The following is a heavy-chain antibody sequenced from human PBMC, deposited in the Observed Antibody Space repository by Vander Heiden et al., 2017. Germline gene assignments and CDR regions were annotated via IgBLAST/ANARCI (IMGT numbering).Heavy chain of an antibody. CDR1: GFTYSSYS. CDR3: ARAHVDTAMPGYRAVIDY. CDR2: ISSSSSYI. Sequence: EVQRVESGGGLVKPGGTLRLSCAASGFTYSSYSMTSVRQAPGKGLEWVSSISSSSSYIYYADSVKGRFTISRDNAKNSLYLQMNSLRAEDTAVYYCARAHVDTAMPGYRAVIDYWGQGTLVTVSS. D-gene: IGHD5-18*01. J-gene: IGHJ4*02. V-gene: IGHV3-21*01.